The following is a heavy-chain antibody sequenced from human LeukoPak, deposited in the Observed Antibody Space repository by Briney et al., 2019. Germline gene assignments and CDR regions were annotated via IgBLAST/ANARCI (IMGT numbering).Heavy chain of an antibody. CDR3: ARELGVNSGYDFRE. CDR1: GGTFSSYA. J-gene: IGHJ4*02. Sequence: ASVKVSCKASGGTFSSYAISWVRQAPGQGLEWMGGIIPIFGTANYAQKFQGRVTITADKSTSTAYMELSSLRSEDTAVYYCARELGVNSGYDFREWGQGTLVTVSS. D-gene: IGHD5-12*01. V-gene: IGHV1-69*06. CDR2: IIPIFGTA.